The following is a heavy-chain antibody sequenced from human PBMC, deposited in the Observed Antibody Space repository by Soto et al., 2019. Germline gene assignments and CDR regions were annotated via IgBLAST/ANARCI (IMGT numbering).Heavy chain of an antibody. D-gene: IGHD6-19*01. CDR2: IYYSGSS. J-gene: IGHJ6*02. CDR3: ARQVTIAVAGGDHYYGMDV. V-gene: IGHV4-39*01. Sequence: HLQLQESGPGLVKPSETLSLTCTVSGGAITSSLHYWDWIRQPPGKGLEWIGSIYYSGSSYYNPSLKSRVTISVDTSKNQFSLKLSSVTAADTAVYYCARQVTIAVAGGDHYYGMDVWGQGTTVTVSS. CDR1: GGAITSSLHY.